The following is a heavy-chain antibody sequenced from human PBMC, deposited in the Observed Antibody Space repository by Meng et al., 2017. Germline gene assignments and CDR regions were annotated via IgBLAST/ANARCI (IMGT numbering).Heavy chain of an antibody. Sequence: QVQLVQAGPEVKKAGASVTLSCNPSGYTFAAYWIHWLRQAPGQGLEWMGRIDPNNDHTQYAQNFQGRVTMTRDTSISTAYMELSRLRSDDTAVYYCARSERYVLGFDYWGQGTLVTVSS. CDR1: GYTFAAYW. J-gene: IGHJ4*02. CDR3: ARSERYVLGFDY. CDR2: IDPNNDHT. V-gene: IGHV1-2*06. D-gene: IGHD3-16*01.